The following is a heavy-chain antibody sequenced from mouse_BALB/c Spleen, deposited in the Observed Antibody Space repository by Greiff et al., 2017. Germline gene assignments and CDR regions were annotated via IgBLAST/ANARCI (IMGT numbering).Heavy chain of an antibody. CDR2: ISSGGSYT. D-gene: IGHD3-2*01. Sequence: QLVESGGDLVKPGGSLKLSCAASGFTFSSYGMSWVRQTPDKRLEWVATISSGGSYTYYPDSVKGRFTISRDNAKNTLYLQMSSLKSEDTAMYYCARISDSSGYAMDYWGQGTSVTVSS. CDR3: ARISDSSGYAMDY. J-gene: IGHJ4*01. V-gene: IGHV5-6*01. CDR1: GFTFSSYG.